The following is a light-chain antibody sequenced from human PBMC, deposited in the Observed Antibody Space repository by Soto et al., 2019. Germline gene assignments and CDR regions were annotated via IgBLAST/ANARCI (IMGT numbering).Light chain of an antibody. Sequence: GDRVTITCRASQSISSWLAWYQQKPGKAPRLLIYGASNLESGVPSRFSGSGSGTQFTLTISSLQPEDAATYYCQQYNTYLTWTFGQGTKVDI. V-gene: IGKV1-5*01. CDR1: QSISSW. CDR3: QQYNTYLTWT. CDR2: GAS. J-gene: IGKJ1*01.